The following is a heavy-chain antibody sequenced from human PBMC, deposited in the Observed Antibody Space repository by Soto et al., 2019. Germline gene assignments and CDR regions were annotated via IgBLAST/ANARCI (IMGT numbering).Heavy chain of an antibody. J-gene: IGHJ6*02. CDR2: IHYSGST. CDR3: ARDDWVNYYYYGLDV. Sequence: SETLSLTCTVSGGSLSSYYWSWIRQPPGKTLEWVGSIHYSGSTSYNPSLKSRVTISADTSKNQFSLRLNSVTAADTAVYYCARDDWVNYYYYGLDVWGRGTTVTVSS. V-gene: IGHV4-59*01. D-gene: IGHD3-9*01. CDR1: GGSLSSYY.